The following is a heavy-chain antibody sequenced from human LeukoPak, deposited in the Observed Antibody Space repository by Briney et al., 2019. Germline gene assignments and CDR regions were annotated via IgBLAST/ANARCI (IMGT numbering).Heavy chain of an antibody. CDR1: GGSISSYY. J-gene: IGHJ3*02. CDR2: IYYSGST. V-gene: IGHV4-59*01. CDR3: ARDFGGDWGAFDI. D-gene: IGHD2-21*02. Sequence: SETLSLTCTVSGGSISSYYLSWIRQPPGKGLEWIGYIYYSGSTNYNPSLKSRVTISVDTSKNQFSLKLSSVTAADTAVYYCARDFGGDWGAFDIWGQGTMVTVSS.